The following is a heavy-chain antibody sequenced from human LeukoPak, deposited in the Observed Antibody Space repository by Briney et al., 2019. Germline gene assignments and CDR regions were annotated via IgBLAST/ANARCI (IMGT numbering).Heavy chain of an antibody. CDR3: ARYDYGDYDYYGMDV. CDR1: GGSFSGYY. Sequence: PSETLSLTCAVYGGSFSGYYWSWIRQPPGKGLEWIGEINHSGSTNYNPSLKSRVTISVDTSKNQFSLKLSSVTAADTAVYYCARYDYGDYDYYGMDVWGQGTTVTVSS. CDR2: INHSGST. V-gene: IGHV4-34*01. J-gene: IGHJ6*02. D-gene: IGHD4-17*01.